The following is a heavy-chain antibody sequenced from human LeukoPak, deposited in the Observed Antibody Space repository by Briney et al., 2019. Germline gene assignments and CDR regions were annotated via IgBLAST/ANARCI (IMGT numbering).Heavy chain of an antibody. CDR3: ARGRDFSEDIVVVPAARDAFDI. CDR1: GFTFSSYS. V-gene: IGHV3-21*01. Sequence: GGSLRPPCAASGFTFSSYSMNWVRQAPGKGLEWVSSISSSSYIYYADSVKGRFTISRDNAKNSLYLQMNSLRAEDTAVYYCARGRDFSEDIVVVPAARDAFDIWGQGTMVTVSS. J-gene: IGHJ3*02. D-gene: IGHD2-2*01. CDR2: ISSSSYI.